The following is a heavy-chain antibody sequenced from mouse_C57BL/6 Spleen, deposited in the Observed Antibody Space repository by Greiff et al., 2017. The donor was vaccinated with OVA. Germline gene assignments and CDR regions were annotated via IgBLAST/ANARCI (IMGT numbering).Heavy chain of an antibody. V-gene: IGHV1-53*01. CDR2: INPSNGGT. CDR3: ARGGPTYYSNHWYFDV. J-gene: IGHJ1*03. CDR1: GYTFTSYW. Sequence: VQGVESGTELVKPGASVKLSCKASGYTFTSYWMHWVKQRPGQGLEWIGNINPSNGGTNYNEKFKSKATLTVDKSSSTAYMQLSSLTSEDSAVYYCARGGPTYYSNHWYFDVWGTGTTVTVSS. D-gene: IGHD2-5*01.